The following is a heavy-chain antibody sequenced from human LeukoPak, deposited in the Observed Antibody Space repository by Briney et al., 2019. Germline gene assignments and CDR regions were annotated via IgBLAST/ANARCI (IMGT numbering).Heavy chain of an antibody. CDR1: GGSISSGSYS. Sequence: PSETLSLTCTVSGGSISSGSYSWSWIRQPAGKGLEWIGRIYTSGSTNYNPSLESRVTISVDTSKNQFSLKLSSVTAADTAVYYCARDRSDFWSGYLPMDVWGKGTTVTVSS. D-gene: IGHD3-3*01. V-gene: IGHV4-61*02. J-gene: IGHJ6*04. CDR2: IYTSGST. CDR3: ARDRSDFWSGYLPMDV.